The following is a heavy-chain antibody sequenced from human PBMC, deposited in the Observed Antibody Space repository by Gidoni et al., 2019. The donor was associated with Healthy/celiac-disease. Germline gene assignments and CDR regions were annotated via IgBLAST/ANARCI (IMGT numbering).Heavy chain of an antibody. J-gene: IGHJ4*02. CDR3: ATQFTQTFDY. V-gene: IGHV3-23*01. CDR1: GFTFSSYA. CDR2: IRGSGGST. Sequence: EVQLLESGGGVGQPGGYLRRAGAASGFTFSSYAMSWVRQAPVKGLEWVSAIRGSGGSTSYADSVQGRFTISRDNSNNTLYLQMNSLRAEDPAVYYCATQFTQTFDYWGQGTLVTVSS.